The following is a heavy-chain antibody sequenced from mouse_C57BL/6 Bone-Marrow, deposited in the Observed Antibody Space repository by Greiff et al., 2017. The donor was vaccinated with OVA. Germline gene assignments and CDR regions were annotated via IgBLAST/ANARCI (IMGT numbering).Heavy chain of an antibody. CDR3: AITVFYGSSYHWYFDV. CDR1: GYTFTSYG. D-gene: IGHD1-1*01. CDR2: IYPRSGNT. Sequence: VQLQQSGAELARPGASVKLSCKASGYTFTSYGISWVKQRTGQGLEWIGEIYPRSGNTYYNEKFKGKATLTADKSSSTAYMELRSLTSEDSAVYFCAITVFYGSSYHWYFDVWGTGTTVTVSS. V-gene: IGHV1-81*01. J-gene: IGHJ1*03.